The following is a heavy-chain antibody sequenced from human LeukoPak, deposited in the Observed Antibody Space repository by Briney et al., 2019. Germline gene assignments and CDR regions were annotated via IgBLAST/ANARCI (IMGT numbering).Heavy chain of an antibody. V-gene: IGHV1-2*06. D-gene: IGHD1-26*01. CDR1: GYTFIDYY. CDR3: ARETYNGRYYYFDY. CDR2: INPKSGGT. J-gene: IGHJ4*02. Sequence: GASVKVSCKASGYTFIDYYIHWVRQAPGRGLEWMGRINPKSGGTNHAQKFQGRVTMTRDTSISTAYMELSSLRSDDTAVYFCARETYNGRYYYFDYWGQGTLVTVSS.